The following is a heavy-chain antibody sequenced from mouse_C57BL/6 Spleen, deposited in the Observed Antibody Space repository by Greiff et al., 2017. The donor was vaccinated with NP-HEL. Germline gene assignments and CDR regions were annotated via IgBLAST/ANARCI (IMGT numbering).Heavy chain of an antibody. Sequence: QVQLQQPGAELVMPGASVKLSCKASGYTFTSYWMHWVKQRPGQGLEWIGEIDPSDSYTNYNQKFKGKSTLTVDKYSSTAYMQLSSLTSEYSAVYYCARRYYGSLYAMDYWGQGASVTVSS. J-gene: IGHJ4*01. V-gene: IGHV1-69*01. CDR2: IDPSDSYT. D-gene: IGHD1-1*01. CDR3: ARRYYGSLYAMDY. CDR1: GYTFTSYW.